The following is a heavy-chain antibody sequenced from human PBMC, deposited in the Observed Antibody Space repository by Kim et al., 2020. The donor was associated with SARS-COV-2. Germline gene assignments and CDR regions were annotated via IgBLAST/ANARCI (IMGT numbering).Heavy chain of an antibody. V-gene: IGHV1-3*01. J-gene: IGHJ4*02. Sequence: ASVKVSCKASGYTFTSYAMHWVRQAPGQRLEWMGWINAGNGNTKYSQKFQGRVTITRDTSASTAYMELSSLRSEDTAVYYCAREEDILTGYAFDYWGQGTLVTVSS. CDR2: INAGNGNT. CDR1: GYTFTSYA. CDR3: AREEDILTGYAFDY. D-gene: IGHD3-9*01.